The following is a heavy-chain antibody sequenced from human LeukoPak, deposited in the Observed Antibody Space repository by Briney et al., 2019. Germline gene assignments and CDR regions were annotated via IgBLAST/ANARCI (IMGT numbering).Heavy chain of an antibody. CDR1: GFSFTTYW. CDR3: AKLAKYFYGSETYYFFEH. V-gene: IGHV3-7*01. Sequence: GGSLRLSCAASGFSFTTYWMSWVRLAPGKGLEWVANINQYGTEKYYLDSVKGRFTISRDNAKNSLSLQMNSLRVEDTAVYYCAKLAKYFYGSETYYFFEHWGQGTPVTASS. J-gene: IGHJ4*02. D-gene: IGHD3-10*01. CDR2: INQYGTEK.